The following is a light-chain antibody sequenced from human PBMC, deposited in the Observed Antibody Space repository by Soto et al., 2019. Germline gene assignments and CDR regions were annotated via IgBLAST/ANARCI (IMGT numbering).Light chain of an antibody. CDR2: RDN. CDR3: AAWDGSLRALL. CDR1: SSNIGSNS. V-gene: IGLV1-47*01. Sequence: QSVLPQPPSASGTPGQRVTISCSGNSSNIGSNSVYWYQQLPGTAPKLLIYRDNQRPSRVPDRFSGSKSGTSASLAISGLRSEDEADYHCAAWDGSLRALLFGGGTKLTVL. J-gene: IGLJ2*01.